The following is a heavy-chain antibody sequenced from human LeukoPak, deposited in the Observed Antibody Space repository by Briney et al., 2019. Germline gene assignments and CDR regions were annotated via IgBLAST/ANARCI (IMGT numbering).Heavy chain of an antibody. CDR3: AKTYYYGSVSYLDYYYYYMDV. D-gene: IGHD3-10*01. Sequence: ASVKLSCKASGGTFTSYAISWVRQAPGQGLEWMGGIIPIFGTANYAQKFQGRVTITADESTSTAYTELSSLRSVHTAVYYCAKTYYYGSVSYLDYYYYYMDVWGKGTTVTVSS. V-gene: IGHV1-69*13. CDR1: GGTFTSYA. CDR2: IIPIFGTA. J-gene: IGHJ6*03.